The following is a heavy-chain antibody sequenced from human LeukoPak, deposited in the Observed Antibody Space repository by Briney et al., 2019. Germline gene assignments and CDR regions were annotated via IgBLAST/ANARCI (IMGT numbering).Heavy chain of an antibody. J-gene: IGHJ5*02. V-gene: IGHV1-18*01. CDR3: ARDSCSSTSCEYNWFDP. D-gene: IGHD2-2*01. Sequence: ASVKVSCRTSGYDFSTYGITWVRQAPGQGLEYMGWIRPSNGNRNYAQKVQDRVTLTTDTSTSTAYMELRSLRSDDTAVYYCARDSCSSTSCEYNWFDPWGQGTLVTVSS. CDR1: GYDFSTYG. CDR2: IRPSNGNR.